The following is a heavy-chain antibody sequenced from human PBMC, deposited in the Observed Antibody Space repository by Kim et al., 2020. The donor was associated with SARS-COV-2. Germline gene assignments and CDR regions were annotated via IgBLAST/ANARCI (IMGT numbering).Heavy chain of an antibody. J-gene: IGHJ4*02. Sequence: SETLSLTCTVSGGSISSSSYYWGWIRQPPGKGLEWIGSIYYSGSTYYNPSLKSRVTISVDTSKNQFSLKLSSVTAADTAVYYCARLKATWWIEDYWGQGTLVTVSA. CDR3: ARLKATWWIEDY. D-gene: IGHD2-8*02. CDR2: IYYSGST. V-gene: IGHV4-39*01. CDR1: GGSISSSSYY.